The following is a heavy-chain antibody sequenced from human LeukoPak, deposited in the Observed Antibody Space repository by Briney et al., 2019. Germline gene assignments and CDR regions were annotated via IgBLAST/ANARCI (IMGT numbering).Heavy chain of an antibody. D-gene: IGHD6-19*01. CDR1: GYTFTGYY. Sequence: ASVKVSCTASGYTFTGYYMHWVRQAPGRGLAWMGWINPNSGGTNYAQKFQGRVTMTRDTSISTAYMELSRLRSDDTAVYYCARAQGIAVAGTFDYWGQGTLVTVSS. CDR2: INPNSGGT. CDR3: ARAQGIAVAGTFDY. V-gene: IGHV1-2*02. J-gene: IGHJ4*02.